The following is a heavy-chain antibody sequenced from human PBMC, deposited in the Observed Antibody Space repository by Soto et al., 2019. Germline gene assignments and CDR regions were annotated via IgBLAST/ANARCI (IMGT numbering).Heavy chain of an antibody. D-gene: IGHD2-2*01. CDR2: IWYDGSNK. J-gene: IGHJ6*02. CDR1: GFTFSSYG. Sequence: GGSLRLSCAASGFTFSSYGMHWVRQAPGKGLEWVAVIWYDGSNKYYADSVKGRFTISRDNSKNTLYLQMNSLRAEDTAVYYCARGVVVPATPWSRKSYYYYGMDVWGQGTTVTVSS. CDR3: ARGVVVPATPWSRKSYYYYGMDV. V-gene: IGHV3-33*01.